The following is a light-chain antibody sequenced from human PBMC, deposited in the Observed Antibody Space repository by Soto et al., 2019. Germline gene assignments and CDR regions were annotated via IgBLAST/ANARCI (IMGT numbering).Light chain of an antibody. J-gene: IGKJ4*01. CDR1: QSISSN. CDR3: QQYNSWPLT. Sequence: ETVMTQSPATLSMSPGERATLSCRASQSISSNLDWYQQKPGQAPRLLIYGASTRATGIPARFTGSGSGTEFTLTISSLQSEDFAVYYCQQYNSWPLTFGGGTKVDIK. V-gene: IGKV3-15*01. CDR2: GAS.